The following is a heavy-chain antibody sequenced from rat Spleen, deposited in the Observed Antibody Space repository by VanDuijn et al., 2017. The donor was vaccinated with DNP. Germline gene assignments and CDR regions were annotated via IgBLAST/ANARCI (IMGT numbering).Heavy chain of an antibody. CDR1: GFTFSSYW. D-gene: IGHD1-2*01. CDR2: INTDGGST. V-gene: IGHV5-58*01. J-gene: IGHJ4*01. CDR3: AKIALAAIGDYAMDA. Sequence: EVQLVETGGGLVQPGRSLKLSCVASGFTFSSYWMYWIRQAPGKGLEWVASINTDGGSTYYPDSVKGRFTISRDNAENTVYLQMNSLRSEDTATYYCAKIALAAIGDYAMDAWGQGTSVTVSS.